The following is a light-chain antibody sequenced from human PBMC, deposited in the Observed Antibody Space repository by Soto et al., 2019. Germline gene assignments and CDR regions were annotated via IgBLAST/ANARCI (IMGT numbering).Light chain of an antibody. Sequence: QSALTQPASGSGSPGQSITISCTGTSSDVGGYNYVSWYQQHPGKAPKLMIYEVSNRPSGVSNRFSVSKSGNTASLTISGLKAQDEADYYCSSSTSSSTLVFGTGTKGTVL. CDR2: EVS. CDR3: SSSTSSSTLV. CDR1: SSDVGGYNY. J-gene: IGLJ1*01. V-gene: IGLV2-14*01.